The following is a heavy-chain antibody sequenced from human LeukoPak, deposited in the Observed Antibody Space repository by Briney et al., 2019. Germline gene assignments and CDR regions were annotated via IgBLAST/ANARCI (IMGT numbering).Heavy chain of an antibody. CDR2: IYYSGST. D-gene: IGHD3-10*01. CDR1: GXSISSGDYY. Sequence: SETLSLTCTVSGXSISSGDYYWSWIRQPPGMGLEWIGYIYYSGSTYYNPSLKSRVTISVDTSKNQFSLKLSSVTAADTAVYYCARRGGSGSSNWFDPWGQGTLVTVSS. CDR3: ARRGGSGSSNWFDP. V-gene: IGHV4-30-4*01. J-gene: IGHJ5*02.